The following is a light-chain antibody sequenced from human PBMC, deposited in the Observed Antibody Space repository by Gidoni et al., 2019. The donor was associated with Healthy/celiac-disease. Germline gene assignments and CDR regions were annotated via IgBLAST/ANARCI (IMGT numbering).Light chain of an antibody. CDR1: QSISIY. CDR2: AAS. V-gene: IGKV1-39*01. J-gene: IGKJ2*01. CDR3: QQSYSTLYT. Sequence: IQTTESPSPLSASVRDRVTITCRASQSISIYLNWYQQKPGKAPNLLIYAASSLQSGVTSRFSGSGSGTDFTLTISSLQPEDFATYYCQQSYSTLYTFGQGTKLEIK.